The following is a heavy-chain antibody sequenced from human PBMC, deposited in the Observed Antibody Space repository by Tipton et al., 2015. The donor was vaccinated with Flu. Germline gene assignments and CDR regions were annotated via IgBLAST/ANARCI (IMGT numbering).Heavy chain of an antibody. CDR2: VSRSGST. CDR3: ARRDYTNDVSDPKSWFDP. V-gene: IGHV4-38-2*01. J-gene: IGHJ5*02. CDR1: GDSISSDYH. D-gene: IGHD4-11*01. Sequence: LRLSCAVSGDSISSDYHWGWIRQFPGKGLEWIGTVSRSGSTIYNPSLKSRVTISIDRSKNQFSLNLKSVTAADMAVYYCARRDYTNDVSDPKSWFDPWGHGTLVAVSS.